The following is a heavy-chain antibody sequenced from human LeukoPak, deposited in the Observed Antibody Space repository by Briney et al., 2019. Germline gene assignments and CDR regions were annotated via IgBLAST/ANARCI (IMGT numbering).Heavy chain of an antibody. J-gene: IGHJ6*03. CDR2: INTDGSST. Sequence: GGSLRLSCAASGFTFSSYSMNWVRQAPGKGLVWVSRINTDGSSTSYADSVKGRFTISRDNAKNTLYLQMNSLRAEDTAVYYCARVPGYSSSWYGLAKYMDVWGKGTTVTVSS. V-gene: IGHV3-74*01. CDR3: ARVPGYSSSWYGLAKYMDV. D-gene: IGHD6-13*01. CDR1: GFTFSSYS.